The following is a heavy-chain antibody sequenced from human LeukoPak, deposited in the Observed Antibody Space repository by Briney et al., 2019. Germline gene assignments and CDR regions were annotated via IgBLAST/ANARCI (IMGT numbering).Heavy chain of an antibody. CDR1: GGSISSGSYY. J-gene: IGHJ4*02. Sequence: SQTLSLTCTVSGGSISSGSYYWSWIRQPAGKGLEWIGRIYTSGSTNYNPSLKSRVTISVGTSKNQFSLKLSSVTAADTAVYYCASPPAGYSSSWYGNWGLGTLVTVSS. CDR2: IYTSGST. V-gene: IGHV4-61*02. D-gene: IGHD6-13*01. CDR3: ASPPAGYSSSWYGN.